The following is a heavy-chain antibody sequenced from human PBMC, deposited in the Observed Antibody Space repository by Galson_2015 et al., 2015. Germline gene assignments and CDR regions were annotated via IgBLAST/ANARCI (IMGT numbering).Heavy chain of an antibody. V-gene: IGHV3-53*01. CDR2: IYSGGST. D-gene: IGHD3-9*01. CDR1: GFTVSTNY. Sequence: SLRLSCAASGFTVSTNYMTWVRQAPGEGLEWLSIIYSGGSTYYADSVKGRFAISRDNSKNTLDLQMNSLRAEDAAVYYCATVTKPLRYFDSRGQGTLVTVSS. J-gene: IGHJ4*02. CDR3: ATVTKPLRYFDS.